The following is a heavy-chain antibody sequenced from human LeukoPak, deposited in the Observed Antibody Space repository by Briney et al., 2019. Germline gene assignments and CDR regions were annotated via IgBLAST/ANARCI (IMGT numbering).Heavy chain of an antibody. CDR3: ARDTGWGPAAIWYYFDY. CDR1: GGSISSGSYY. D-gene: IGHD2-2*02. CDR2: IYTSGST. J-gene: IGHJ4*02. Sequence: PSETLSLTRTVSGGSISSGSYYWSWIRQPAGKGLEWIGRIYTSGSTNYNPSLKSRVTISVDTSKNQFSLKLSSVTAADTAVYYCARDTGWGPAAIWYYFDYWGQGTLVTVSS. V-gene: IGHV4-61*02.